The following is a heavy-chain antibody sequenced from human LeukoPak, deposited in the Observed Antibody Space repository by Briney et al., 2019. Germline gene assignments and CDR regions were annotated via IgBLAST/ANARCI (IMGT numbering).Heavy chain of an antibody. CDR1: GGSISSSSYY. D-gene: IGHD5-24*01. CDR3: AIKRDGYSLDAFDI. V-gene: IGHV4-39*07. J-gene: IGHJ3*02. CDR2: IYYSGST. Sequence: SETLSLTCTVSGGSISSSSYYWGWIRQPPGKGLEWIGSIYYSGSTYYNPSLKSRVTISVDTSKNQFSLKLSSVTAADTAVYYCAIKRDGYSLDAFDIWGQGTMVTVSS.